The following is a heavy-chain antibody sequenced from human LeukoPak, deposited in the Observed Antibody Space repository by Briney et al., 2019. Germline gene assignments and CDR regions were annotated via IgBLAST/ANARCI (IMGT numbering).Heavy chain of an antibody. CDR3: ARSLRSPRYCIDDTCYFGY. Sequence: GGSLRLSCAASGFTFSSYSMNWVRQAPGKGLEWVSGISCLGDNTYYVDSVKGRFTISRDNAKNTQYLQINSLRVEDTAVYYCARSLRSPRYCIDDTCYFGYWGQGTLVTVSS. J-gene: IGHJ4*02. V-gene: IGHV3-23*01. D-gene: IGHD2-15*01. CDR2: ISCLGDNT. CDR1: GFTFSSYS.